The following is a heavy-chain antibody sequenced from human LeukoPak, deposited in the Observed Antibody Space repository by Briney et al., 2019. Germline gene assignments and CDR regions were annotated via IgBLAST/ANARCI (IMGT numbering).Heavy chain of an antibody. D-gene: IGHD4-11*01. Sequence: GGSLRLSCAASGFTFSSYWMSWVRQAPGKGLEWVANIKQDGSVKYYVDSVKGRFTISRDNAKNSLYLQMNSLRAEDTAVYYCTRDGVGYSIHYYYYMDVWGKGTTVTVSS. CDR3: TRDGVGYSIHYYYYMDV. J-gene: IGHJ6*03. CDR2: IKQDGSVK. CDR1: GFTFSSYW. V-gene: IGHV3-7*01.